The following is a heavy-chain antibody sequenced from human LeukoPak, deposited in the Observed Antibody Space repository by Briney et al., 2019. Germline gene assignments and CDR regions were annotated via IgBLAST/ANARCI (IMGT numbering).Heavy chain of an antibody. V-gene: IGHV3-23*01. CDR3: AKGFNSGIPAVGKRYYFDY. J-gene: IGHJ4*02. D-gene: IGHD6-13*01. CDR1: GFTFRDYSDYW. CDR2: IGGGGLTT. Sequence: PGGSLRLSCAASGFTFRDYSDYWMSWVRQAPGKGLEWVSAIGGGGLTTYYADSVKGRFTISRDNSQNTLYLQMNSLRAEDTAVYYCAKGFNSGIPAVGKRYYFDYWGQGALVTVSS.